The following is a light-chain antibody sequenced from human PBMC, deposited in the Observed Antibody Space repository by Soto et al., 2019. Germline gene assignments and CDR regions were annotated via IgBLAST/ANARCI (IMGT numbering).Light chain of an antibody. Sequence: DIVMTQSPDSLAVSLGETATINCKSSQRVLYSSNNKNYLAWYQQKPGQPPKLLIYWASTRESGVPDRFSGSGSGTDFTLTISSLQAEDVAVYYCQQYYSTPRTFGQGTKVDI. V-gene: IGKV4-1*01. J-gene: IGKJ1*01. CDR3: QQYYSTPRT. CDR2: WAS. CDR1: QRVLYSSNNKNY.